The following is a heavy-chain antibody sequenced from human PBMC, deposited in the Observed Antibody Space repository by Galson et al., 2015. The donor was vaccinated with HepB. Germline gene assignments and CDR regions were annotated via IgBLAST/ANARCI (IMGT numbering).Heavy chain of an antibody. CDR3: ATYYYGINV. Sequence: SLRLSCAASGFTFSDVWMSWARQAPGKGLEWVARIRTKKEGETIELATFATGRFAISRDDSENTLYLQMSGLKAEDTAVYYCATYYYGINVWGQGTSVTVSS. J-gene: IGHJ6*02. CDR2: IRTKKEGETI. V-gene: IGHV3-15*01. CDR1: GFTFSDVW.